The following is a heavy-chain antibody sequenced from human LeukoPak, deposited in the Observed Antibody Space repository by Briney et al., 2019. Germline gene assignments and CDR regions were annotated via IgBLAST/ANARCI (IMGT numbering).Heavy chain of an antibody. CDR3: ARGDSSGYYFNPIDC. D-gene: IGHD3-22*01. Sequence: SETLSLTCAVSGYSISSGYYWGWIRQPPGKGLEWIGSIYHSGSTYYNPSLKSRVTTSVDTSKNHFSLKLSSVTAADTAVYYCARGDSSGYYFNPIDCWGPGTLVTVSS. CDR2: IYHSGST. V-gene: IGHV4-38-2*01. J-gene: IGHJ4*02. CDR1: GYSISSGYY.